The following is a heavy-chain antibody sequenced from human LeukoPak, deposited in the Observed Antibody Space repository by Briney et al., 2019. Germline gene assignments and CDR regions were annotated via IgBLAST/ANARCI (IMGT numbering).Heavy chain of an antibody. CDR2: IWDDGNNK. Sequence: GGSLRLSCAASGFSFSNHGMHWVRQAPGKRLEWVAVIWDDGNNKRYANSVNGRFTISRDNSENTLYLQMNGLTAEDTAMYYCARDSYQDYYGRFDPWGQGTLVIVSP. CDR3: ARDSYQDYYGRFDP. J-gene: IGHJ5*02. D-gene: IGHD3-10*01. CDR1: GFSFSNHG. V-gene: IGHV3-33*01.